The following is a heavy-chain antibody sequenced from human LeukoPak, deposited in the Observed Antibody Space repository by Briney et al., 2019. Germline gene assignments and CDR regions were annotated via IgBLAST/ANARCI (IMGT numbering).Heavy chain of an antibody. J-gene: IGHJ4*02. CDR2: VLDSVRT. V-gene: IGHV4-59*11. Sequence: PSGTLSLTLTVRGGSITIHYWGWIRQPQGRGLDWFAYVLDSVRTKDNPSLQSRLPLSADTTKNQFSLRLSSVTAADTAVYYCATLKRGSVYGHIDFWGQGIKVTVSS. CDR3: ATLKRGSVYGHIDF. D-gene: IGHD5-18*01. CDR1: GGSITIHY.